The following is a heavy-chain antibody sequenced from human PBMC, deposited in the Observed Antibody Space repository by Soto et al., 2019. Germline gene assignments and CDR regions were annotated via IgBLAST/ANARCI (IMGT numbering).Heavy chain of an antibody. CDR1: GGTFRSYA. D-gene: IGHD3-10*01. J-gene: IGHJ4*02. CDR3: AREPQGFGELLP. CDR2: IIPMFGTA. V-gene: IGHV1-69*13. Sequence: SVKVSCKASGGTFRSYAISWVRQAPGQGLEWMGGIIPMFGTAKYALKFQGRVTITADESTITAYMEMSSLRSEDTAVYYCAREPQGFGELLPWGQGTLVTVSS.